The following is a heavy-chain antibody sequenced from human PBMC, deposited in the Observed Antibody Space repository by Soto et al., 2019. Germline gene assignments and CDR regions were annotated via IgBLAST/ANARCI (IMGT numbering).Heavy chain of an antibody. CDR1: GYKFISHS. D-gene: IGHD2-21*01. CDR3: ARGAFCGGAPGCRDMDV. Sequence: QIQLVQSGGEVKKPGASVKVSCKSSGYKFISHSITWVRQAPGQGLEWMGRISAYNGNTNYAQKLQGRVTMTTDTSTNTAYMDLRSLRSADTAVYYCARGAFCGGAPGCRDMDVWGQGTTVTVAS. CDR2: ISAYNGNT. V-gene: IGHV1-18*01. J-gene: IGHJ6*02.